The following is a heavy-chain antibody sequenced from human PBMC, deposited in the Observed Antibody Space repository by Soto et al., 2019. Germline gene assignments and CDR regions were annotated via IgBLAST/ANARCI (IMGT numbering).Heavy chain of an antibody. J-gene: IGHJ6*02. V-gene: IGHV5-51*01. Sequence: EVQLVQSGAEVKKPGESLKISCKGSGYSFTTYWIGWVRQMPGKGLEGMVIIYPGDSDTRYSPSFQGQVTISADKSINTTYLQSSSLKASDTAIYYCARQAAAGKYYYAMDVWGPGTTVTVSS. D-gene: IGHD6-13*01. CDR2: IYPGDSDT. CDR3: ARQAAAGKYYYAMDV. CDR1: GYSFTTYW.